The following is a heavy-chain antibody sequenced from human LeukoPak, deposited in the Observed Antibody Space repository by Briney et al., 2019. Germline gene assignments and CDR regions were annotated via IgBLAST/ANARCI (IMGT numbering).Heavy chain of an antibody. J-gene: IGHJ5*02. D-gene: IGHD3-3*01. CDR1: GGSITSYY. CDR3: ARGLKKYYDFWSGYFNWFDP. CDR2: IYYSGST. V-gene: IGHV4-59*01. Sequence: SETLSLTCTVSGGSITSYYRSWIRQPPGKGLEWIGSIYYSGSTNYNPSLKSRVTISVDTSKNQFSLKLSSVTAADTAVYYCARGLKKYYDFWSGYFNWFDPWGQGTLVTVSS.